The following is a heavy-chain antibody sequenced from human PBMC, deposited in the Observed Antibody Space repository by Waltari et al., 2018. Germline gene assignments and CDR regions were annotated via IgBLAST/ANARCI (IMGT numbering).Heavy chain of an antibody. J-gene: IGHJ6*02. Sequence: EVRLFDSGGDLVQPGGSLRLSCVASGFPFSSYALCCVRQAPGKGLEWVSAVNDEGGRTYYADSVKGRFTISRDNSKNTLYLQMNSLRAEDTAVYYCAKAGGSSDYYYYGMDVWGQGTTVTVSS. D-gene: IGHD2-15*01. CDR2: VNDEGGRT. CDR3: AKAGGSSDYYYYGMDV. CDR1: GFPFSSYA. V-gene: IGHV3-23*01.